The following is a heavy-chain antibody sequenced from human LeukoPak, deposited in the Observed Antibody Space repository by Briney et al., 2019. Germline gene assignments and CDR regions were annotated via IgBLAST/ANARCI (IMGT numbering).Heavy chain of an antibody. V-gene: IGHV3-30*03. CDR1: GFTFPFSSYG. D-gene: IGHD5-18*01. Sequence: GRSLRLSCAASGFTFPFSSYGMHWVRQAPGKGLEWVAVISYDGSNKYYADSVKGRFTISRDNSKNTLYLQMNSLRVEDTAVYYCARDFGHTADYWGRGTLVTVSS. J-gene: IGHJ4*02. CDR3: ARDFGHTADY. CDR2: ISYDGSNK.